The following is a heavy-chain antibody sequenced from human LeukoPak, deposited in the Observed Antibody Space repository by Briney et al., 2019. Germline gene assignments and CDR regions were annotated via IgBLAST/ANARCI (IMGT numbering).Heavy chain of an antibody. CDR3: ARWNNDWEFDY. V-gene: IGHV3-7*05. Sequence: GGSLRLSCAASGFTFSNSWMTWVRQAPGRGLGWVAHIKEDGTEEYYVDSVKGRFTISRDNARNSLYLQMHSLRAEDTAVYYCARWNNDWEFDYWGQGTLVSVSS. J-gene: IGHJ4*02. D-gene: IGHD1/OR15-1a*01. CDR2: IKEDGTEE. CDR1: GFTFSNSW.